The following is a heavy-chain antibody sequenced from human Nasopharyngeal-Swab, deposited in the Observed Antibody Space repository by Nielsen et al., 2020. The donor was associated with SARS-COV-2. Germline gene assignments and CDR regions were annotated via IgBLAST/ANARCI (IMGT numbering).Heavy chain of an antibody. CDR2: TYYRSKWYN. D-gene: IGHD2-15*01. J-gene: IGHJ4*02. CDR1: GDSVSSNSAA. Sequence: SQTLSLTCAISGDSVSSNSAAWNWIRQSPSRGLEWLGRTYYRSKWYNGYAVSVKSRITINPDTSKNQFSLQLNSVTPEDTAVYYCARDRYCSGGSCSYYFDYWGQGTLVTVSS. CDR3: ARDRYCSGGSCSYYFDY. V-gene: IGHV6-1*01.